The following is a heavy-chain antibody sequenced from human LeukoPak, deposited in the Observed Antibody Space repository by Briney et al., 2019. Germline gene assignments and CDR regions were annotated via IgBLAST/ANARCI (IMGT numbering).Heavy chain of an antibody. CDR1: GYTFTNYG. V-gene: IGHV1-18*01. Sequence: ASVKVSCKASGYTFTNYGISWVRQAPGQGLEWMGWISAYNGNTNYAQKLQGRVTMTTDTSTSTAYMELRSLRSDDTAVYYCARDARRYCSSTSCYTTLGYWGQGTLVTVSS. D-gene: IGHD2-2*02. CDR2: ISAYNGNT. J-gene: IGHJ4*02. CDR3: ARDARRYCSSTSCYTTLGY.